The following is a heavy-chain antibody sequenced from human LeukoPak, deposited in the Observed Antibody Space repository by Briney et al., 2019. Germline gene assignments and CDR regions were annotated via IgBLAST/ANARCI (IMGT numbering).Heavy chain of an antibody. CDR3: ARGPAYVDIVATSLAAYYYYGMDV. CDR1: GGSFSGYY. D-gene: IGHD5-12*01. Sequence: PSETLSLTCAVYGGSFSGYYWSWIRQPPGKGLEWIGEINHSGSTNYNPSLKSRVTISVDTSKNQFSLKLSSVTAADKAVYYCARGPAYVDIVATSLAAYYYYGMDVWGQGTTVTVSS. CDR2: INHSGST. J-gene: IGHJ6*02. V-gene: IGHV4-34*01.